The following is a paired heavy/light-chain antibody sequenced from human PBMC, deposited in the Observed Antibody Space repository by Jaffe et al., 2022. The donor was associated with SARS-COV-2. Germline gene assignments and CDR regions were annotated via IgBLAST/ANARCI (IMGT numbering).Heavy chain of an antibody. Sequence: EVQLLESGGGLVQPGGSLRLSCAASGFTFSSYAMSWVRQAPGKGLEWVSAISGSGGSTYYADSVKGRFTISRDNSKNTLYLQMNSLRAEDTAVYYCAKAPIVGFLEWLLSPFDYWGQGTLVTVSS. CDR3: AKAPIVGFLEWLLSPFDY. V-gene: IGHV3-23*01. CDR2: ISGSGGST. D-gene: IGHD3-3*01. CDR1: GFTFSSYA. J-gene: IGHJ4*02.
Light chain of an antibody. CDR3: QQYNNWPRLT. CDR1: QSVSSN. J-gene: IGKJ4*01. V-gene: IGKV3-15*01. Sequence: EIVMTQSPATLSVSPGERATLSCRASQSVSSNLAWYQQKPGQAPRLLIYGASTRATGIPARFSGSGSGTEFTLTISSLQSEDFAVYYCQQYNNWPRLTFGGGTKVEIK. CDR2: GAS.